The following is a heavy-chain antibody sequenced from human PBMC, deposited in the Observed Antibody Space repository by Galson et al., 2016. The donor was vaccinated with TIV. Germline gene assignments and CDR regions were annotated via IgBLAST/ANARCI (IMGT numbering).Heavy chain of an antibody. CDR1: GFTFSGYS. CDR3: TTTWPTITTYYFNY. V-gene: IGHV3-15*01. J-gene: IGHJ4*02. Sequence: SLRLSCAASGFTFSGYSMNWVRQAPGKGLEWVGRIKTKTDGGTADYAAPVKGRFTVSRDDSKNTLYLQMNGLKSEDTAVYYCTTTWPTITTYYFNYWGQGAPVTVSS. D-gene: IGHD5-24*01. CDR2: IKTKTDGGTA.